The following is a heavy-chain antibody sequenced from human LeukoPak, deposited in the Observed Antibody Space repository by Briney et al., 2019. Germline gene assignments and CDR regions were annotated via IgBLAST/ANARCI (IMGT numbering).Heavy chain of an antibody. Sequence: GGSLRLSCAASGFTLSSYWMHWVRQAPGKGPLWVSRINSDGSSTSYADSVKGRCTISRDNAKNTLYLQMNSLRAEDTAVCSCARERHEYYDFCSGPGYWGQGTLVTVSS. CDR1: GFTLSSYW. CDR3: ARERHEYYDFCSGPGY. D-gene: IGHD3-3*01. CDR2: INSDGSST. V-gene: IGHV3-74*01. J-gene: IGHJ4*02.